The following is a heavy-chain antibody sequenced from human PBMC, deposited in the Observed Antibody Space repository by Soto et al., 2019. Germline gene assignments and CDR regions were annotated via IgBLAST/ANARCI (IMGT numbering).Heavy chain of an antibody. V-gene: IGHV1-58*02. CDR1: GFTFTSSA. Sequence: ASVKVSCKASGFTFTSSAMQWVRQARGQRLEWIGWIVVGSGNTNYAQKLQERVTITRDMSTSTAYMELSSLRSEDTAVYYCAADSLYGDYVFDYWGQGTLVTVSS. CDR2: IVVGSGNT. J-gene: IGHJ4*02. CDR3: AADSLYGDYVFDY. D-gene: IGHD4-17*01.